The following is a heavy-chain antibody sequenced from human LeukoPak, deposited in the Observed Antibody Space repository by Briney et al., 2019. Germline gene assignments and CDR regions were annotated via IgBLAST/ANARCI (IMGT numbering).Heavy chain of an antibody. D-gene: IGHD2-15*01. Sequence: GRSLRLSCAASGFTFSSYGMHWVRQAPGKGLEWVAVIWYDGSNKYHADSVKGRFTISRDNSKNTLYLQMNSLRVGDTAVYYCARAHCSGGSCYGNYYYYYGMDVWGQGTTVTVSS. CDR2: IWYDGSNK. CDR3: ARAHCSGGSCYGNYYYYYGMDV. CDR1: GFTFSSYG. J-gene: IGHJ6*02. V-gene: IGHV3-33*01.